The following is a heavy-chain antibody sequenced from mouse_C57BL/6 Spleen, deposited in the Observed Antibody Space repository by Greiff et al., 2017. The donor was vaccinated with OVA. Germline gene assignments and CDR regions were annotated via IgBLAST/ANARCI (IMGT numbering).Heavy chain of an antibody. CDR3: ARCATTVVDY. Sequence: VQLQQSGPELVKPGASVKISCKASGYAFSSSWMNWVKQRPGKGLEWIGRIYPGDGDTNYNGKFKGKATLTADKSSSTAYMQLSSLTYEDAAVYFCARCATTVVDYWGQGTTLTVSS. D-gene: IGHD1-1*01. CDR1: GYAFSSSW. V-gene: IGHV1-82*01. CDR2: IYPGDGDT. J-gene: IGHJ2*01.